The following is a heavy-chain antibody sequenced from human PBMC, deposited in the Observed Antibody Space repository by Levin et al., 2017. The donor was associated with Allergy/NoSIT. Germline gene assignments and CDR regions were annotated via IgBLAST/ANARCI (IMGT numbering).Heavy chain of an antibody. V-gene: IGHV3-74*01. CDR1: GFTFRNYW. CDR2: INPDGTDT. CDR3: AGVQGVGQPFDY. Sequence: GASVKVSCAASGFTFRNYWMHWVRQVPGKGPVWVSHINPDGTDTAYADSVKGRFTISRDNARNTLYLQMSSLRGEDTAVYYCAGVQGVGQPFDYWGQGKLVTVSS. D-gene: IGHD2/OR15-2a*01. J-gene: IGHJ4*02.